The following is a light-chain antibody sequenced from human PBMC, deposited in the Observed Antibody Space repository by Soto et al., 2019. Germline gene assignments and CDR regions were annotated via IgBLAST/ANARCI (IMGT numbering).Light chain of an antibody. J-gene: IGKJ1*01. CDR2: GVS. V-gene: IGKV3-20*01. Sequence: EIVLTQSPGTLSLSPGERATLSCRTGQSVSGNYLIWYQQKPGQPPRLLIYGVSSRATGIPDRFSGSGSGTDFTLTISRLEPEDCAVYYCQQFSAFGQGNKVELK. CDR1: QSVSGNY. CDR3: QQFSA.